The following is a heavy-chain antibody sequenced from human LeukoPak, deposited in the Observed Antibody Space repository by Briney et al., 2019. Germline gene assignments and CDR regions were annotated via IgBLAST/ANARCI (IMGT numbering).Heavy chain of an antibody. CDR3: ARGDVTHNWFDP. Sequence: ASVKVSCKASGGTFSSYAISWVRQAPGQGLEWMGRIIPILGIANYAQKFQGRVTITADKSTSTAYMELSSLRSEDTAVCYCARGDVTHNWFDPWGQGTLVTVSS. CDR1: GGTFSSYA. J-gene: IGHJ5*02. V-gene: IGHV1-69*04. D-gene: IGHD4-23*01. CDR2: IIPILGIA.